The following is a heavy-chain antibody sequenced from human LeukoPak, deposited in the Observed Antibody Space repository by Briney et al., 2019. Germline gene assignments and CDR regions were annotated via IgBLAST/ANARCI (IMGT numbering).Heavy chain of an antibody. CDR1: GYTFTSYD. J-gene: IGHJ6*02. Sequence: GASVKVSCKASGYTFTSYDINWVRQATGQGLEWMGWMNPNSGNTGYAQKIQGRVTMTRNTSISTAYMELSSLRSEDTAVYYCARVNRNILTGYYYYYYGMDVWGQGTTVTVSS. D-gene: IGHD3-9*01. CDR3: ARVNRNILTGYYYYYYGMDV. CDR2: MNPNSGNT. V-gene: IGHV1-8*01.